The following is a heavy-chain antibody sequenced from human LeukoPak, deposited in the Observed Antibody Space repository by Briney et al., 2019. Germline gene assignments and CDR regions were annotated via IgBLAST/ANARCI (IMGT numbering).Heavy chain of an antibody. D-gene: IGHD4-17*01. CDR1: GYSFTSNV. V-gene: IGHV1-18*01. CDR3: ARTGGGTYGDYDYFDY. Sequence: ASVKVSCKASGYSFTSNVISWVRQAPGQGLEWMGWISAYNGNTNYAQKLQGRVSMTTDTSKRKAYMEVRSLRSDDTAVYYCARTGGGTYGDYDYFDYWGQGTLVTVSS. J-gene: IGHJ4*02. CDR2: ISAYNGNT.